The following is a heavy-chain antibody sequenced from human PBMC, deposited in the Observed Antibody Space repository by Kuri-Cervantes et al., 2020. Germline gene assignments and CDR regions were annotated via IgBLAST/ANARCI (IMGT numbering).Heavy chain of an antibody. CDR2: IWYDGSNK. Sequence: GGSLRLSCAASGFTFSSYGMHWVRQAPGKGLEWVAVIWYDGSNKYYADSVKGRFTISGDNSKNTLYLQMNSLRAEDTAVYYCARDPGYCSGGSCYSELFDYWGQGTLVTVSS. J-gene: IGHJ4*02. CDR3: ARDPGYCSGGSCYSELFDY. CDR1: GFTFSSYG. D-gene: IGHD2-15*01. V-gene: IGHV3-33*01.